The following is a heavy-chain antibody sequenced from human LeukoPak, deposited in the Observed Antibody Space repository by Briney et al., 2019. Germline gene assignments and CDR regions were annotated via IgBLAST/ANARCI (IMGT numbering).Heavy chain of an antibody. CDR2: IYTSGST. J-gene: IGHJ5*02. CDR3: ARDAREYDYVWGSYRSNWFDP. D-gene: IGHD3-16*02. Sequence: PSETLSLTCTVSGGSISSGSYYWSWIRQPAGKGLEWIGRIYTSGSTNYNPSLKSRVTISVDTSKNQFPLKLSSVTAADTAVYYCARDAREYDYVWGSYRSNWFDPWGQGTLVTVSS. CDR1: GGSISSGSYY. V-gene: IGHV4-61*02.